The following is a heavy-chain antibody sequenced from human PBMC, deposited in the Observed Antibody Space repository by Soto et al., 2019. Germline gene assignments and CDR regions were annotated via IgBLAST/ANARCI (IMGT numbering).Heavy chain of an antibody. CDR1: GGTFSSYA. J-gene: IGHJ6*02. CDR3: AQGCSSTSCYGGDSYYYYGMDV. Sequence: SVKVSCKASGGTFSSYAISWVRQAPGQGLEWMGGIIPIFGTANYAQKFQGRVTITADESTSTAYMELSSLRSEDTAVYYCAQGCSSTSCYGGDSYYYYGMDVWGRGTTFTVSS. D-gene: IGHD2-2*01. V-gene: IGHV1-69*13. CDR2: IIPIFGTA.